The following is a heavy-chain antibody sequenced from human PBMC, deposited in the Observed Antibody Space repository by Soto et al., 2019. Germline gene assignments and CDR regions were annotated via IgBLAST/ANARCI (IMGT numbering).Heavy chain of an antibody. CDR3: VRGGWLSHDHVIIAPATLGFDP. J-gene: IGHJ5*02. CDR2: MNPNRTNT. Sequence: QVQLMQSGAEVKKPGASVKVSCKASGYTFTTYDINWVRQAPGQGLEWMGWMNPNRTNTGYAEKFQGRVTMTRDTSISTAYMELSSLRYDDTAVSYCVRGGWLSHDHVIIAPATLGFDPWGQGTRVTGSS. CDR1: GYTFTTYD. D-gene: IGHD6-19*01. V-gene: IGHV1-8*01.